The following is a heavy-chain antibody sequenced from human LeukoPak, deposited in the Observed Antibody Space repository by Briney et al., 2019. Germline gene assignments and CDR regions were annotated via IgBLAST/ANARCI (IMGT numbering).Heavy chain of an antibody. Sequence: ASVKVSCKASGYTFTSYGISWVRQAPGQGLEWMGWISDYNGNTNYAQKLQGRVTMTTDTSTSTAYMELRSLRSVDTAVYYCARVRGYNWEGAFDYWGQGTLVTVSS. J-gene: IGHJ4*02. CDR2: ISDYNGNT. CDR1: GYTFTSYG. V-gene: IGHV1-18*01. D-gene: IGHD5-24*01. CDR3: ARVRGYNWEGAFDY.